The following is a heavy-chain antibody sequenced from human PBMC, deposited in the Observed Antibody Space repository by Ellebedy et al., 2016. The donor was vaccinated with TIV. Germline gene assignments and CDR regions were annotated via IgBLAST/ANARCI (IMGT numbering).Heavy chain of an antibody. V-gene: IGHV1-18*01. CDR2: ISPYNSNT. CDR1: GYTFSNYG. J-gene: IGHJ5*02. CDR3: VRDVSMVRGVIIHWFDP. Sequence: ASVKVSXXASGYTFSNYGISWVRQAPGQGLEWMGWISPYNSNTNYAREFQGRVTLTTDTSTNTVYMELGSLTSDDTAVYYCVRDVSMVRGVIIHWFDPWGQGTLVTVSS. D-gene: IGHD3-10*01.